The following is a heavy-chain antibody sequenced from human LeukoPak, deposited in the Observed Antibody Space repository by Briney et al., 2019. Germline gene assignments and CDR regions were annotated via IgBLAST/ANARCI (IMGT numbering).Heavy chain of an antibody. CDR2: ISGSGGST. V-gene: IGHV3-23*01. CDR3: AKDLWGASYHY. CDR1: GFTFSSYA. J-gene: IGHJ4*02. D-gene: IGHD3-16*02. Sequence: GGSLRLSCAASGFTFSSYAMSWVRQAPGKGLEWVSAISGSGGSTYYADSVKGRFTISRDNSKNTLYLHMNSLRAEDTAVYYCAKDLWGASYHYWGQGTLVTVSS.